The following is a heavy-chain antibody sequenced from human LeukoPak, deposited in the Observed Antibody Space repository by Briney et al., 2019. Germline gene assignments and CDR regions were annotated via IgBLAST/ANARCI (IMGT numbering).Heavy chain of an antibody. CDR1: GGSFSGYY. J-gene: IGHJ4*02. CDR3: TRGPPLRYFDWSYYFDY. V-gene: IGHV4-34*01. Sequence: SETLSLTCAVYGGSFSGYYWSWIRQPPGKGLEWIGEINHSGSTNYNPSLKSRVTISVDTSKNQFSLKRSSVTAADTAVYYCTRGPPLRYFDWSYYFDYWGQGTLVTVSS. D-gene: IGHD3-9*01. CDR2: INHSGST.